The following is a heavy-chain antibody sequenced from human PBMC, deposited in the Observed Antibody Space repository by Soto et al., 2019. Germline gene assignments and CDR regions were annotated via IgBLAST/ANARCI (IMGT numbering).Heavy chain of an antibody. J-gene: IGHJ4*02. CDR3: ARDLRVGTEEYLDF. CDR1: GGSISGQY. Sequence: QVQLQESGPGLVKPSETLSLTCTVSGGSISGQYWSGIRQPAGKGLEWIGRIYSRGTTKYNPTLKSRVTMAIDTSKNHFSLRLNSVTAADTAVYYCARDLRVGTEEYLDFWGQGTLVTVSS. CDR2: IYSRGTT. V-gene: IGHV4-4*07. D-gene: IGHD6-13*01.